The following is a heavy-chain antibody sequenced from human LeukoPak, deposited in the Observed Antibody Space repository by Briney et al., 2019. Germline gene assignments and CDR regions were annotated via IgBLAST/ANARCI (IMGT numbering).Heavy chain of an antibody. Sequence: GGSLRLSCAASGFTFSSYSMNRVRQAPGKGLEWVSYISSSSSTIYYADSVKGRFTISRDNAKNSLYLQMNSLRAEDTAVYYCARDLGLGEDWGQGALVTVSS. D-gene: IGHD3-10*01. V-gene: IGHV3-48*01. J-gene: IGHJ4*02. CDR3: ARDLGLGED. CDR1: GFTFSSYS. CDR2: ISSSSSTI.